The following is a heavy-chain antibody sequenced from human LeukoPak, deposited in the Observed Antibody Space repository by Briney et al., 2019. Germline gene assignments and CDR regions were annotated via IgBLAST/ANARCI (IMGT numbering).Heavy chain of an antibody. V-gene: IGHV1-18*01. CDR1: GYTFTRHG. D-gene: IGHD3-10*01. CDR3: ARDRKAYYYGTGSYYPFDY. J-gene: IGHJ4*02. Sequence: ASMKVSCRTSGYTFTRHGITWVRQAPGQGLEWMGWISGYNGDTIYAQKFQGRVTMTRDTSTSTVYMELSSLRSEDTAVYYCARDRKAYYYGTGSYYPFDYWGQGTLVTVSS. CDR2: ISGYNGDT.